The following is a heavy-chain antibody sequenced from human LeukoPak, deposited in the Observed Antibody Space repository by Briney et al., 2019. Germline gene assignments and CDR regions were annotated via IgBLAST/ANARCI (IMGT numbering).Heavy chain of an antibody. V-gene: IGHV4-4*02. D-gene: IGHD3-16*01. CDR2: IYHSGST. Sequence: SETLSLTCAVSGGSISNNNWWSWVRQSPGMELEWIGKIYHSGSTNYNPSLKSRVTISGDTSKNQFSLKLTSVTAADTAVYYCARDLGFGYFDYWGQGTLVTVSS. CDR3: ARDLGFGYFDY. J-gene: IGHJ4*02. CDR1: GGSISNNNW.